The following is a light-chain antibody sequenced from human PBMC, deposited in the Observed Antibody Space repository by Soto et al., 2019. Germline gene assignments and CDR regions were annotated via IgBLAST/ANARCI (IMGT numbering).Light chain of an antibody. CDR3: AAGDDSWRVYV. Sequence: QSVLTQPPSASGTPGQSVTISCSGSSSNIANYYVYWYQQFPGTAPKLLIYRDTQRPSGVPDRFSGSKSGTSAFLAISGLRSGDGADYYWAAGDDSWRVYVFEIGNTVTV. CDR2: RDT. V-gene: IGLV1-47*01. CDR1: SSNIANYY. J-gene: IGLJ1*01.